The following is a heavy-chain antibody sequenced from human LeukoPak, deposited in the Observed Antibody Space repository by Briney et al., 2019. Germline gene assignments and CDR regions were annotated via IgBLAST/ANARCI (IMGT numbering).Heavy chain of an antibody. CDR1: GYTFTSYA. CDR2: IIPIFGTA. CDR3: ARDRRYGSGAFFRYLDY. Sequence: SVKVSCKASGYTFTSYAISWVRQAPGQGLEWMGGIIPIFGTANYAQKFQGRVTITADESTSTAYMELSSLRSEDTAVYYCARDRRYGSGAFFRYLDYWGQGTLVTVSS. J-gene: IGHJ4*02. V-gene: IGHV1-69*13. D-gene: IGHD3-10*01.